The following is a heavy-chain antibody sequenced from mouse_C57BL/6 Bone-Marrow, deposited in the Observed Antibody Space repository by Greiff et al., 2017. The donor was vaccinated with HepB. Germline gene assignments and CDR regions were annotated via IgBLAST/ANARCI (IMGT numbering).Heavy chain of an antibody. Sequence: QVQLQQSGPGLVAPSQSLSITCTVSGFSLTSYGISWVRQPPGKGLEWLGVIWGDGGTNYHSALISRLSISKDNSKSQVFLKRNSLQTDDTATYYCAKPAYYSNYPFAYWGQGTLVTVSA. CDR3: AKPAYYSNYPFAY. CDR2: IWGDGGT. V-gene: IGHV2-3*01. CDR1: GFSLTSYG. J-gene: IGHJ3*01. D-gene: IGHD2-5*01.